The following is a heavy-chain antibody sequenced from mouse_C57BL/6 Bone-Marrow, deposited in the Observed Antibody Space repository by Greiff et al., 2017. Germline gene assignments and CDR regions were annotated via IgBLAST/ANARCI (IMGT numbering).Heavy chain of an antibody. CDR1: GYTFTSYW. J-gene: IGHJ2*01. V-gene: IGHV1-55*01. D-gene: IGHD4-1*01. CDR2: IYPTSGRT. CDR3: ARSGPLGRSFDY. Sequence: VQLQQPGAELVKPGASVKMSCKASGYTFTSYWITWVKQRPGQGLEWIGDIYPTSGRTNYNEKFKSKAILTVDTSSNTAYMQLSSLTSEESAVFYCARSGPLGRSFDYWGQGTTLTVSS.